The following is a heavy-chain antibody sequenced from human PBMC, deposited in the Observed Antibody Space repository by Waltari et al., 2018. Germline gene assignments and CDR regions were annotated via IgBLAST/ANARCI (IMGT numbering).Heavy chain of an antibody. J-gene: IGHJ3*02. CDR1: GGSISSYY. CDR3: ARGRRDRLAFDI. CDR2: IYYSGST. V-gene: IGHV4-59*01. Sequence: QVQLQESGPGLVKPSETLSLTCTVSGGSISSYYWSWIRQPPGNGLEWIGYIYYSGSTNYNPSLKSRVTISVDTSKNQFSLKLSSVTAADTAVYYCARGRRDRLAFDIWGQGTMVTVSS.